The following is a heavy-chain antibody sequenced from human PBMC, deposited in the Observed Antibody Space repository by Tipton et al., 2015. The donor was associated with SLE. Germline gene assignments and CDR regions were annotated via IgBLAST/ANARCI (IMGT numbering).Heavy chain of an antibody. CDR3: ARHPDFWSGQRWFDP. CDR2: IYYSGST. J-gene: IGHJ5*02. Sequence: TLSLTCTVSGGSISSYYWSWIRQPPGKGLEWIGYIYYSGSTNYNPSLKSRVTISVDTSKNQFSLKLSSVTAADTAVYYCARHPDFWSGQRWFDPWGQGTQVTVSS. CDR1: GGSISSYY. V-gene: IGHV4-59*08. D-gene: IGHD3-3*01.